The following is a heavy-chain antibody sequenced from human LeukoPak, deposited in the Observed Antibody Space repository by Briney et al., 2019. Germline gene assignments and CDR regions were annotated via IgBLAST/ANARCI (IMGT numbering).Heavy chain of an antibody. CDR3: TKGAWLDN. CDR1: GITFSNYA. D-gene: IGHD3-22*01. Sequence: PGGSLRLSCVASGITFSNYAVSWVRQAPEKGLDWVSVISGSAHKIRYADSVKGRFTTSRDNSKNTLYLQMNSLRAEDTAVYYCTKGAWLDNWGQGTLVTVSS. J-gene: IGHJ4*02. CDR2: ISGSAHKI. V-gene: IGHV3-23*01.